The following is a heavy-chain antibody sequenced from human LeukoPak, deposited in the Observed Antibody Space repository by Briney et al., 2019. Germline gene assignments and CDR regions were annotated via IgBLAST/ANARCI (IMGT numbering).Heavy chain of an antibody. CDR2: ISSSGITI. V-gene: IGHV3-11*01. CDR1: GFIFSDYY. J-gene: IGHJ6*03. Sequence: GGSLRLSCAASGFIFSDYYMSWIRQAPGKGLEWVSYISSSGITIYYADSVKGRFTISRDNAKNSLYLQMNSLRAEDTAVYYCARGKTGSYYSRSYYMDVWGKGTTVTISS. CDR3: ARGKTGSYYSRSYYMDV. D-gene: IGHD3-10*01.